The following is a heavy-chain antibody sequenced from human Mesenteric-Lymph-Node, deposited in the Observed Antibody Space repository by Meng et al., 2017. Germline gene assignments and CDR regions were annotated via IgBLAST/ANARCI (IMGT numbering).Heavy chain of an antibody. Sequence: GESLKISCAASGFSFSRYTFNWVRQAPGKGLEWVSSISSSGSYMYYGDSVKGRFTISRDNAKDSLYLQMNSLRTEDTAVYYCARDGKQWLVNDYWGQGTLVTVSS. D-gene: IGHD6-19*01. CDR3: ARDGKQWLVNDY. V-gene: IGHV3-21*01. CDR2: ISSSGSYM. J-gene: IGHJ4*02. CDR1: GFSFSRYT.